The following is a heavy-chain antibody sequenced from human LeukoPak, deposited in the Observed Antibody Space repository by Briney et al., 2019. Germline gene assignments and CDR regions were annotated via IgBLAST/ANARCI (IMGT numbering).Heavy chain of an antibody. J-gene: IGHJ4*02. CDR1: GFTFSDYY. CDR3: AKVRWDNSGWYYLDN. D-gene: IGHD6-19*01. CDR2: ISSSGSTI. Sequence: GGSLRLSCAASGFTFSDYYMSWIRQAPGKGLEWVSYISSSGSTIYYADSVKGRFTISRDNAKNSLYLQMNSLTAEDTAVYYCAKVRWDNSGWYYLDNWGQGTLVTVSS. V-gene: IGHV3-11*04.